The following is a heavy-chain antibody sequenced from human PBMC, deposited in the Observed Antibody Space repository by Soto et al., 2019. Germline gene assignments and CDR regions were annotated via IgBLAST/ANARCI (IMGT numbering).Heavy chain of an antibody. CDR2: ISAYNGNT. D-gene: IGHD6-19*01. V-gene: IGHV1-18*01. Sequence: GASVKVSCKASGYTFTSYGISWVRQAPGQGLEWMGWISAYNGNTNYAQKFQGRVTMTTDTSASTAYMELSSLRSEDTAVYYCARLLAGFDYWGQGTLVTVSS. CDR1: GYTFTSYG. J-gene: IGHJ4*02. CDR3: ARLLAGFDY.